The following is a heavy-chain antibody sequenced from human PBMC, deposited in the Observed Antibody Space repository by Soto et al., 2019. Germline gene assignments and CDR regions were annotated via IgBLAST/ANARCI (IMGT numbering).Heavy chain of an antibody. CDR3: AREQGGSYDSWFDP. D-gene: IGHD1-26*01. V-gene: IGHV3-21*06. CDR2: ISSGSAYI. Sequence: EVQVVESGGGLVKPGGSLRLSCTFTFSMYSMNWVRQAPGKGLEWVASISSGSAYIKYAESVKGRFTISRDNAKNSLHRQMNSLRAEDTAIYHGAREQGGSYDSWFDPWGQGTLVTVSS. CDR1: TFSMYS. J-gene: IGHJ5*02.